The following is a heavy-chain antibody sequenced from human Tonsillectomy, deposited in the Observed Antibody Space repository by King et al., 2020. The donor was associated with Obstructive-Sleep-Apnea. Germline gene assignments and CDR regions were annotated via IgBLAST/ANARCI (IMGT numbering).Heavy chain of an antibody. J-gene: IGHJ4*02. Sequence: SGAEVKKPGESLKISCKGSGYSFTNYWIGWVRQMPGKGLDWMGIIYPGDSDTRYSPSFQGQVTISADKSISTAYLQWSSLKASDTAMYYCARHETSVSGTYPYWGQGTLVTVSS. D-gene: IGHD1-26*01. CDR2: IYPGDSDT. V-gene: IGHV5-51*01. CDR1: GYSFTNYW. CDR3: ARHETSVSGTYPY.